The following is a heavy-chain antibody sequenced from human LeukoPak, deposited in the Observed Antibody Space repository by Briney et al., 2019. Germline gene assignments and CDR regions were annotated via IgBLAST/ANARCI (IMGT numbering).Heavy chain of an antibody. CDR1: GGSISTSSYY. CDR2: IYYSGST. CDR3: ATYYYDSSSHFDY. V-gene: IGHV4-39*01. Sequence: SETLSLTCTVSGGSISTSSYYWGWIRQPPGKGLEWIGSIYYSGSTYYNPSLKSRVTISVDTSKNQFFLKLSSVTAADTAVYYCATYYYDSSSHFDYWGQGTLVAVSS. D-gene: IGHD3-22*01. J-gene: IGHJ4*02.